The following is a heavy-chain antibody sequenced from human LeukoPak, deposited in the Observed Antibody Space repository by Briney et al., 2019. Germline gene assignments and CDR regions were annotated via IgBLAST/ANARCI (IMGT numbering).Heavy chain of an antibody. CDR2: INPSGGST. D-gene: IGHD4-17*01. J-gene: IGHJ4*02. CDR1: GYTFTSYY. CDR3: ATTMTTVTIIDY. Sequence: ASVKVSCKASGYTFTSYYMHWVRQAPGQGLEWMGIINPSGGSTSYAQKFQGRVTMTRDTSTSTVYMELSSLRSEDTAAYYCATTMTTVTIIDYWGQGTLVTVSS. V-gene: IGHV1-46*01.